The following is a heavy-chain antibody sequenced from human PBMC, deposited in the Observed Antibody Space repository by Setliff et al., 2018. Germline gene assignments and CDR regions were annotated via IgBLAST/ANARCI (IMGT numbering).Heavy chain of an antibody. Sequence: SETLSLTCTVSGGSISSSSYYGGWIRQPPGKGLEWIGSIYYSGSTHYNPSPETRVTISVDTTKNQFSRKLSSVTAADTAVYYCARRETYYNFWSGYYAYWGQGTLVTVSS. CDR1: GGSISSSSYY. CDR2: IYYSGST. D-gene: IGHD3-3*01. V-gene: IGHV4-39*07. J-gene: IGHJ4*02. CDR3: ARRETYYNFWSGYYAY.